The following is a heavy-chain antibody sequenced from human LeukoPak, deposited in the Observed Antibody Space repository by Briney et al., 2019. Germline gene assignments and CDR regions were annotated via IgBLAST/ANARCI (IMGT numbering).Heavy chain of an antibody. V-gene: IGHV3-23*01. CDR1: GFTFSSYD. Sequence: GGSLRLSCAASGFTFSSYDMTWVRQAPGRGLEWVSSIRPSGDNTYYGDSVKGRFTISRDNSKNTVYLQMNNMRVDDTAVYYCAKVGQNYHILTYYFDYWGQGTLVTVSS. CDR2: IRPSGDNT. J-gene: IGHJ4*02. D-gene: IGHD3-9*01. CDR3: AKVGQNYHILTYYFDY.